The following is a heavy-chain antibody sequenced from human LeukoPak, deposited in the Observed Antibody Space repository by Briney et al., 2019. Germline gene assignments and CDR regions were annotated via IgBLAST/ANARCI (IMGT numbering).Heavy chain of an antibody. Sequence: GASVKVSCKASGYTFTDYYMHWVRQAPGQGLDWMGWMNPNNGGANHAQKFQGRVTMTRDTSISTAYMELSRLRSDDTAVYYCARGHHCTGGSCYSNWFDPWGQGTLVTVSS. D-gene: IGHD2-15*01. CDR1: GYTFTDYY. V-gene: IGHV1-2*02. J-gene: IGHJ5*02. CDR2: MNPNNGGA. CDR3: ARGHHCTGGSCYSNWFDP.